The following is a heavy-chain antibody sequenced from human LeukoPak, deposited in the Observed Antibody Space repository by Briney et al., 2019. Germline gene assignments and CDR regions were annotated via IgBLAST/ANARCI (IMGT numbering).Heavy chain of an antibody. V-gene: IGHV4-39*01. CDR1: GGSISSSSYY. Sequence: SETLSLTCTVSGGSISSSSYYWAWIRQPPGTGLEWIGSIYYSGSTYYNPSLKSRVTISVDASKNQFSLKLSSVTAADTAVYHCARVVTTSGFHFDYWGQGTLVTVSS. D-gene: IGHD5-12*01. J-gene: IGHJ4*02. CDR2: IYYSGST. CDR3: ARVVTTSGFHFDY.